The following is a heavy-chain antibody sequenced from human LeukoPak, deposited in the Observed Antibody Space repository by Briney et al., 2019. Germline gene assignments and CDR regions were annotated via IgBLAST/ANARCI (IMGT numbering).Heavy chain of an antibody. CDR2: ISVSAGDT. CDR3: AKSRFPTGWTNDY. V-gene: IGHV3-23*01. D-gene: IGHD6-19*01. CDR1: GFTLTNYA. J-gene: IGHJ4*02. Sequence: GGSLRLSCAASGFTLTNYAMSWVRPAPRKGREWVSVISVSAGDTYYADSVKGRFTISRDNSKNALFLQMNSLRAEDTAVYYCAKSRFPTGWTNDYWGQGTLVTVSS.